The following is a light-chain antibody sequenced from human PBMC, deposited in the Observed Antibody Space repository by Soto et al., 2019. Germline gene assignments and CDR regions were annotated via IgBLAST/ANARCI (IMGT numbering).Light chain of an antibody. V-gene: IGLV2-14*01. CDR3: SSFTSSNTLV. CDR1: SSDVGGFKY. J-gene: IGLJ2*01. CDR2: EVS. Sequence: QSALTQPASVSGSPGQSITISCTGTSSDVGGFKYVSWYQQHPGKAPKLMIYEVSNRPSGVSNRVSGSKSGNTASLTISGLQAEDEGDYYCSSFTSSNTLVFGGGTKLTVL.